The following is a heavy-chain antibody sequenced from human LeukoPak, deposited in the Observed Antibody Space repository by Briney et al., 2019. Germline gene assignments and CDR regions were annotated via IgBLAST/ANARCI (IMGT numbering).Heavy chain of an antibody. Sequence: PSETLSLTCTVSGDSFSSSSYYWAWIRQPPGRGLEWIGSVSYGGSTYYSPSLESRVTISVDTSKNQFSLKLSSVTAADTAVYYCARQALWFFDHWGQGTLVTVSS. CDR1: GDSFSSSSYY. V-gene: IGHV4-39*01. CDR2: VSYGGST. J-gene: IGHJ4*02. CDR3: ARQALWFFDH. D-gene: IGHD2-21*01.